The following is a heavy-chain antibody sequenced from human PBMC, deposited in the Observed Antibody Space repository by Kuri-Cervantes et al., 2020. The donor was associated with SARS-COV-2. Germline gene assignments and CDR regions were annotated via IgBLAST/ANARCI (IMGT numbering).Heavy chain of an antibody. J-gene: IGHJ3*02. CDR2: ISSSSSTI. CDR1: GLSFSSYS. Sequence: SLNISCAESGLSFSSYSMNWVRQAPGKGLEWVSYISSSSSTIYYADSVKGRFTISRDNAKNSLYLQMNSLRAEDTAVYYCARDSGPYCGGDCTLDKDDAFDIWGQGTMVTVSS. CDR3: ARDSGPYCGGDCTLDKDDAFDI. D-gene: IGHD2-21*01. V-gene: IGHV3-48*01.